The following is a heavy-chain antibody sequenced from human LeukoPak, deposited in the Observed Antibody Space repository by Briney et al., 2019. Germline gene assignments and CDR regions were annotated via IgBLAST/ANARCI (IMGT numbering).Heavy chain of an antibody. J-gene: IGHJ6*02. D-gene: IGHD2-2*01. CDR3: ARSRTLGYCSSTSCRANQYYYGMDV. CDR2: INHSGST. V-gene: IGHV4-30-2*01. Sequence: SQTLSLTCTVSGGSISSGGYYWSWIRQPPGKGLEWIGEINHSGSTNYNPSLKGRVTISVDTSENQFSLKLSSVTAADTAVYYCARSRTLGYCSSTSCRANQYYYGMDVWGQGTTVTVSS. CDR1: GGSISSGGYY.